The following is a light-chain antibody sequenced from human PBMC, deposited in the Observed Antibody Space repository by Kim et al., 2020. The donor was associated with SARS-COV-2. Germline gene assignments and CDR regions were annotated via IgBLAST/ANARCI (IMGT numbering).Light chain of an antibody. CDR3: HVWDSGTYHVV. Sequence: APERTAGMSWGGNNIGSKGVQWLQQKAGQAPVMVIYYDTSRPSGIPERFSASSSGNTATLTISSVEAGDEADYYCHVWDSGTYHVVFGGGTQLTVL. CDR2: YDT. V-gene: IGLV3-21*04. CDR1: NIGSKG. J-gene: IGLJ2*01.